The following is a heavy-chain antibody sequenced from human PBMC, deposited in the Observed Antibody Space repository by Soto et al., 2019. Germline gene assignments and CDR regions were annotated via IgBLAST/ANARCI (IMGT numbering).Heavy chain of an antibody. J-gene: IGHJ3*02. V-gene: IGHV4-30-2*01. CDR2: IYHSGST. D-gene: IGHD3-22*01. Sequence: QLQLQESGSGLVKPSQTLSLTCAVSGGSISSGGYSWSWIRQPPGKGLEWIGYIYHSGSTYYNPSLKSRVTISVDRSKNQFSLKLSSVTAADTAVYYCAGFTTYDSSGYYLDAFDIWGQGTMVTVSS. CDR3: AGFTTYDSSGYYLDAFDI. CDR1: GGSISSGGYS.